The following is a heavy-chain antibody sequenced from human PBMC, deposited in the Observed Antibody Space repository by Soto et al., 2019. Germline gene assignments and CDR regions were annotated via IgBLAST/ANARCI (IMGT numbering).Heavy chain of an antibody. V-gene: IGHV4-30-2*01. CDR1: NGSITSGGSC. CDR3: ASFVAVIQTYGMDV. J-gene: IGHJ6*02. CDR2: LYESGST. D-gene: IGHD3-3*01. Sequence: QLQLQESGSGLVKPSQTLSLTCVVSNGSITSGGSCWGWIRQPPGKGLEWLGYLYESGSTVYNPPLRNRVTISGDRCTNQFSLQLTSVTAADTAVYYCASFVAVIQTYGMDVWGQGTTVTVSS.